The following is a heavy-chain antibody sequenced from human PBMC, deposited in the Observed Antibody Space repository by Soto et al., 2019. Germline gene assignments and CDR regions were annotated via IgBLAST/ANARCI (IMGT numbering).Heavy chain of an antibody. D-gene: IGHD6-13*01. Sequence: EVQLVESGGGLVQPGRSLRLSCAASGFTFDDYAMHWVRQAPGKGLECVSGISWNSGSIGYADSVKGRFTISRDNAKNDLYLQMNSLRAEDTALYYCAKAGVSSWTRAEDFQHWGQGTLVTVSS. CDR1: GFTFDDYA. CDR2: ISWNSGSI. V-gene: IGHV3-9*01. J-gene: IGHJ1*01. CDR3: AKAGVSSWTRAEDFQH.